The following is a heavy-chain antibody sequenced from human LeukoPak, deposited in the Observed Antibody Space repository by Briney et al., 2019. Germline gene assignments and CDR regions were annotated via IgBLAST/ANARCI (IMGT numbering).Heavy chain of an antibody. J-gene: IGHJ4*02. CDR3: ARQGIVVVPAAMLALDYFDY. D-gene: IGHD2-2*01. CDR1: GGSISSGSYY. V-gene: IGHV4-61*02. CDR2: IYTSGST. Sequence: PSQTLSLTCTVSGGSISSGSYYWSWIRQPAGKGLEWIGRIYTSGSTNYNPSLKSRVTISVDTSKNQFSLKLSSVTAADTAVYYCARQGIVVVPAAMLALDYFDYWGQGTLVTVSS.